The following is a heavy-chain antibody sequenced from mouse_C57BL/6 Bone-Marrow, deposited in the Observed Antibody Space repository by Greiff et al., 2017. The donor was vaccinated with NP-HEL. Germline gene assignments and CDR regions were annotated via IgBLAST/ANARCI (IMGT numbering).Heavy chain of an antibody. CDR1: GFSLTSYG. CDR2: IWSGGST. V-gene: IGHV2-2*01. CDR3: ARKEVQLRLRMNREYYYAMDY. D-gene: IGHD3-2*02. J-gene: IGHJ4*01. Sequence: QVQLKESGPGLVQPSQSLSITCTVSGFSLTSYGVHWVRQSPGKGLEWLGVIWSGGSTDYTAAFISRLTISKDKSKSQVFVKMNGLQADDTAIYSCARKEVQLRLRMNREYYYAMDYWGQGTSVTVSS.